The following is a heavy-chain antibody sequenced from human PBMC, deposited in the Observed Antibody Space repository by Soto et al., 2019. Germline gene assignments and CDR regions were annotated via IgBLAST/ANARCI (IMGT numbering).Heavy chain of an antibody. CDR3: VRSGGYDILTGYYYYYGMDV. J-gene: IGHJ6*02. CDR1: GFTFSDYY. D-gene: IGHD3-9*01. Sequence: PGGSLRLSCAASGFTFSDYYMSWIRQAPGKGLEWVSYISSSSSYTNYADSVKGRFTISRDNAKNSLYLQMNSLRAEDTAVYYCVRSGGYDILTGYYYYYGMDVWGQGTTVTVSS. V-gene: IGHV3-11*06. CDR2: ISSSSSYT.